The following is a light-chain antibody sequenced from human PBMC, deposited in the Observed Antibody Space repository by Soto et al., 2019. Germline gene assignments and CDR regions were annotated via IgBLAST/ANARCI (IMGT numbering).Light chain of an antibody. V-gene: IGLV1-40*01. CDR1: SSNIGADYD. CDR3: QSFDTRLNTVI. J-gene: IGLJ2*01. CDR2: GNK. Sequence: QAVVTQPPSVSGAPGQRVTISCTGSSSNIGADYDVHWYQQFPGRAPKLLIDGNKNRPSGVPDRFSGSTSGTSASLDITGLRAEDEADYYCQSFDTRLNTVIFGGGTKLTVL.